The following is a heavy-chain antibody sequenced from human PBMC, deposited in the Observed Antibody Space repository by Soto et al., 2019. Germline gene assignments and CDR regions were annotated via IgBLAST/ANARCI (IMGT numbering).Heavy chain of an antibody. CDR3: AGSHSSGNWYFDY. CDR1: GFSFSAYS. D-gene: IGHD3-10*01. Sequence: PGGSVRLSCAASGFSFSAYSMNWVRQAPGKGLEWIAYTSTSSTTKYYADSVRGRFSISRDNANDLLYLDMDKLRDEDTGIYYCAGSHSSGNWYFDYWGLGTPVTVSS. V-gene: IGHV3-48*02. J-gene: IGHJ4*02. CDR2: TSTSSTTK.